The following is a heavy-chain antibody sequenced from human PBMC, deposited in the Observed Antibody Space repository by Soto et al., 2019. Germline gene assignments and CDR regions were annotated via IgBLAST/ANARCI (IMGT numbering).Heavy chain of an antibody. V-gene: IGHV2-5*02. D-gene: IGHD3-9*01. CDR1: GFSLSTSEVG. CDR2: IYWDDDK. CDR3: AHRFDWYYFDN. J-gene: IGHJ4*02. Sequence: QITLKESGPTLVKPTQTLTLTCSFSGFSLSTSEVGVGWFRQPPGKGLEWLALIYWDDDKRYSPSLKNRLTVTKDTSKNQVVLTMTKMDPLVTATYYCAHRFDWYYFDNWGQGTLVTVSS.